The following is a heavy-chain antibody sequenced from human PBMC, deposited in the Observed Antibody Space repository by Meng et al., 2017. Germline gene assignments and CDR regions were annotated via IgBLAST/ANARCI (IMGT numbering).Heavy chain of an antibody. CDR2: INSDGSST. J-gene: IGHJ6*02. V-gene: IGHV3-74*01. CDR3: ARDESLRFLEWLLNFTTYYYYGMDV. Sequence: GESLKISCAASGFTFSSYWMHWVRQAPGKGLVWVSRINSDGSSTSYADSVKGRFTISRDNAKNTLYLQMNSLRAEDTAVYYCARDESLRFLEWLLNFTTYYYYGMDVWGQGTTVTVSS. D-gene: IGHD3-3*01. CDR1: GFTFSSYW.